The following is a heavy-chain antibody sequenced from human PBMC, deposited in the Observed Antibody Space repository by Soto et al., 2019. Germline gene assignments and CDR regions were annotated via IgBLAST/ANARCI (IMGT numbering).Heavy chain of an antibody. V-gene: IGHV3-30*02. Sequence: DSVKGRFTISRDNSKNTLYLQMSSLRAEDTAVYYCAKGLIAAAGTPSYFDYWGQGTLVTVSS. J-gene: IGHJ4*02. D-gene: IGHD6-13*01. CDR3: AKGLIAAAGTPSYFDY.